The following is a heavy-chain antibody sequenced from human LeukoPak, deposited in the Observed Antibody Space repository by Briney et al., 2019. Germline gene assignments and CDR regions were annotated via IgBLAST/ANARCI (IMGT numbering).Heavy chain of an antibody. V-gene: IGHV1-46*01. D-gene: IGHD6-13*01. Sequence: ASVKVSCKASGYTFTSYYMHWVRQAPGQGLEWMGIINPSGGSTSYAQKFQGRVTMTRDTSTSTVYMELSSLRSDDTAVYYCAKGDSSSSPKHYGMDVWGQGTTVTVSS. CDR3: AKGDSSSSPKHYGMDV. J-gene: IGHJ6*02. CDR2: INPSGGST. CDR1: GYTFTSYY.